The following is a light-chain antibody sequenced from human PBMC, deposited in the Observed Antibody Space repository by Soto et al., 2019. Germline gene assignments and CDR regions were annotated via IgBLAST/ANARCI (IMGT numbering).Light chain of an antibody. Sequence: EIVMTQSPATLSVSPGETATLSCRASQSVSTSLAWYQQKPGQAPRLLISGASTRATGVPARFSGSGSETEFTLTISSLQSEDFAVYYCQQYNNRWTFGQGTKVEIK. V-gene: IGKV3-15*01. CDR3: QQYNNRWT. CDR1: QSVSTS. J-gene: IGKJ1*01. CDR2: GAS.